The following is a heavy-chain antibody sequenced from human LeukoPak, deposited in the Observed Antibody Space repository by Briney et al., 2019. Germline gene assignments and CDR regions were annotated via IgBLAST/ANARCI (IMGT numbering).Heavy chain of an antibody. J-gene: IGHJ4*02. CDR2: ISAYNGNT. Sequence: ASVKVSCKASGYTFTSYGISWVRQAPGQGLEWMGWISAYNGNTNYAQKLQGRVAMTTDTSTSTAYMELRSLRSDDTAVYYCARDRVVGATGDFGYWGQGTLVTVSS. D-gene: IGHD1-26*01. V-gene: IGHV1-18*01. CDR3: ARDRVVGATGDFGY. CDR1: GYTFTSYG.